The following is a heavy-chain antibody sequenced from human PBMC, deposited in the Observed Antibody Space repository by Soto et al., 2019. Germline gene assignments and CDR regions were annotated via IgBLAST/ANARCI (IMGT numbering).Heavy chain of an antibody. D-gene: IGHD2-8*01. CDR1: GGSISSGGYY. V-gene: IGHV4-39*01. CDR3: ARRGYYAISAFDI. Sequence: PSETLSLTCTVSGGSISSGGYYWGWIRQPPGKGLEWIGSIYYSGSTYYNPSLKSRVTISVDTSKNQFSLKLSSVTAADTAVYYCARRGYYAISAFDIWGQGTLVPVSS. CDR2: IYYSGST. J-gene: IGHJ3*02.